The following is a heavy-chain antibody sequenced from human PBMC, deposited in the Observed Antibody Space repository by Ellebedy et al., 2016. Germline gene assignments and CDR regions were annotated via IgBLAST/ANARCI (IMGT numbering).Heavy chain of an antibody. CDR2: ISYDGSNK. D-gene: IGHD3-10*01. CDR3: AKQGGGFGELFWDC. Sequence: GGSLRLSXAASGFTFSSYGMHWVRQAPGKGLEWVAVISYDGSNKYYADSVKGRFTISRDNSKNTLYLQMNSLRAEDTAVYYCAKQGGGFGELFWDCWGQGTLVTVSS. V-gene: IGHV3-30*18. CDR1: GFTFSSYG. J-gene: IGHJ4*02.